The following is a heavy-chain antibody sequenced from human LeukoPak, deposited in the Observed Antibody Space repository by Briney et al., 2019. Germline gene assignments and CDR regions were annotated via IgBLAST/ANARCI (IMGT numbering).Heavy chain of an antibody. V-gene: IGHV3-23*01. J-gene: IGHJ4*02. CDR1: GFTFSSYA. CDR2: VSGSADST. D-gene: IGHD5-12*01. Sequence: GGSLRLPCVASGFTFSSYAMSWVRQAPGKGLEWVSTVSGSADSTYYADSVKGRFTISRDSSKSTLYLQMNRLRAEDTAVYYCAKSSRQYRGGVDYWGQGILVTVSS. CDR3: AKSSRQYRGGVDY.